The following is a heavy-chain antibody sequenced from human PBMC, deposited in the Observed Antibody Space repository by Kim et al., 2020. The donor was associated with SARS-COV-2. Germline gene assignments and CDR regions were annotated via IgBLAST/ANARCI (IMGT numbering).Heavy chain of an antibody. V-gene: IGHV1-8*01. D-gene: IGHD3-22*01. CDR3: ARYESSYGMDV. CDR2: T. Sequence: TGNAQKFQGRVTMTRNTSISTAYMELSSRRSEDTAVYYCARYESSYGMDVWGQGTTVTVSS. J-gene: IGHJ6*02.